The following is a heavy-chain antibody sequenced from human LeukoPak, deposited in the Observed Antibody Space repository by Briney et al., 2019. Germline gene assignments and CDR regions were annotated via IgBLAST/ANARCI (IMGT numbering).Heavy chain of an antibody. CDR3: AKGSGYSYGPADS. J-gene: IGHJ5*01. D-gene: IGHD5-18*01. Sequence: PGRSLRLSCAAAGFTFSSYGLHWVRQAPGKGLEWVAVISYDGSNIYYADSVKGRFTISRDNSKNTLFLQMNSLRAEDTAVYYCAKGSGYSYGPADSWGQGTLVAVSS. CDR2: ISYDGSNI. V-gene: IGHV3-30*18. CDR1: GFTFSSYG.